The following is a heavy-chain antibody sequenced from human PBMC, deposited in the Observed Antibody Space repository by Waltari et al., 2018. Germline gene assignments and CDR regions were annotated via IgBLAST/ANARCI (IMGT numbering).Heavy chain of an antibody. J-gene: IGHJ3*02. Sequence: QVQLVQSGAEVKKPGSSVKVSCKASGGTFSSYAISWVRQAPGQGLEWMGGSIPILGTANYAQKFQGRVTITADESTSTAYMELSSLRSEDTAVYYCARDRTTYYYDSSGKWGAFDIWGQGTMVTVSS. CDR3: ARDRTTYYYDSSGKWGAFDI. V-gene: IGHV1-69*01. CDR2: SIPILGTA. D-gene: IGHD3-22*01. CDR1: GGTFSSYA.